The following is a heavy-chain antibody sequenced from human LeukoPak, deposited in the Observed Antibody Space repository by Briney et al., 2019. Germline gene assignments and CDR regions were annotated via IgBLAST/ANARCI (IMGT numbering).Heavy chain of an antibody. J-gene: IGHJ4*02. V-gene: IGHV3-7*01. Sequence: PGGSLRLSCAASGFTFSNYWMSWVRQAPGKGLEWVANIQVDGSEKYYVDAVKGRFTISRDNAKNSLYLQMNSLRVEDTAVYYCARDGGSGNPGADYWGQGTRVTVSS. CDR3: ARDGGSGNPGADY. CDR1: GFTFSNYW. CDR2: IQVDGSEK. D-gene: IGHD2-15*01.